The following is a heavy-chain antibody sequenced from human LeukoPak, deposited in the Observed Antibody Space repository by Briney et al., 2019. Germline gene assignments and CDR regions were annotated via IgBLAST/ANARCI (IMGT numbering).Heavy chain of an antibody. J-gene: IGHJ6*02. D-gene: IGHD2-2*01. V-gene: IGHV3-72*01. CDR2: SRNKVNGYTT. CDR3: SRGYCSTITCPDFYGMDV. CDR1: GFIFSDYY. Sequence: PGGSLRLSCAASGFIFSDYYMDWVRQAPGKGLEWVGRSRNKVNGYTTEYAASVKDRFTIFRDDSRNSVYLQMNSLKSEDSAIYYCSRGYCSTITCPDFYGMDVWGQGTTVSVS.